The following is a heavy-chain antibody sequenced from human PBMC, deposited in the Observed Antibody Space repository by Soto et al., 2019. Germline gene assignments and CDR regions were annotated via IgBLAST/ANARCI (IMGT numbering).Heavy chain of an antibody. CDR2: ISRSGSDI. V-gene: IGHV3-11*01. CDR3: ATVGYCSSTSFQTRYYYYGMDV. J-gene: IGHJ6*02. CDR1: GFTFSDYS. Sequence: TGGSLRLSCSASGFTFSDYSMNWVRQAPGKGLEWVSYISRSGSDIYYADSVKGRFTISRDNAKNSLFLQMNSLRAEDTAVYYCATVGYCSSTSFQTRYYYYGMDVWGQGTTVTVSS. D-gene: IGHD2-2*03.